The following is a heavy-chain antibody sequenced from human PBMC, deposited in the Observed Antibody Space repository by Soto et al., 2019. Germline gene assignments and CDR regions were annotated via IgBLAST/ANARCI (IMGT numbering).Heavy chain of an antibody. J-gene: IGHJ4*02. Sequence: SETLSLTCTVSGGSISSSSYYWGWIRQPPGKGLEWIGSIYYSGSTYYNPSLKRRFTISVDTSKNQFSLKLSSVTAAVSAFYYCALDRYGYFDYWGQGTLVTVSS. CDR1: GGSISSSSYY. D-gene: IGHD4-17*01. CDR3: ALDRYGYFDY. V-gene: IGHV4-39*07. CDR2: IYYSGST.